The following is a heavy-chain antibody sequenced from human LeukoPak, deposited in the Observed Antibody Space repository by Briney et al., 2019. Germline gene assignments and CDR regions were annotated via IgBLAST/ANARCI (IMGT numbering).Heavy chain of an antibody. CDR2: IYYSGGT. CDR3: ARSTQYYYDSSGYYSAFDI. D-gene: IGHD3-22*01. CDR1: GGSISSYY. Sequence: PSETLSLTCTVSGGSISSYYWSWIRQPPGKGLEWIGYIYYSGGTNYNPSLKSRVTISVDTSKNQFSLKLSSVTAADTAVYYCARSTQYYYDSSGYYSAFDIWGQGTMVTVSS. V-gene: IGHV4-59*01. J-gene: IGHJ3*02.